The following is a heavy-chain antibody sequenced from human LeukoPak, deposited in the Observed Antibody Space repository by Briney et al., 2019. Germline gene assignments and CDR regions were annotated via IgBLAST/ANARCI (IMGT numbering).Heavy chain of an antibody. CDR3: ARYTVTAVGGVFDY. D-gene: IGHD2-21*02. Sequence: SETLSLTCAVYGGSFSGYYWSWIRQPPGKGLEWIGEINHSGSTNYNPSLKSRVTISVDTSKNQFPLKLSSVTAADTAVYYCARYTVTAVGGVFDYWGQGTLVTVSS. CDR1: GGSFSGYY. V-gene: IGHV4-34*01. CDR2: INHSGST. J-gene: IGHJ4*02.